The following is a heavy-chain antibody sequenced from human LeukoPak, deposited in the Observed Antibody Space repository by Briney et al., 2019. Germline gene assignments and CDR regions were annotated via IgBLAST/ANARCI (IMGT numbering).Heavy chain of an antibody. CDR3: ARDRYYYDSSGYPTLKY. CDR1: GFTFSSYW. J-gene: IGHJ4*02. D-gene: IGHD3-22*01. V-gene: IGHV3-74*01. CDR2: INSDGSST. Sequence: GGSLRLSCAASGFTFSSYWMHWVRHAPGKGLVWVSRINSDGSSTSYADSVKGRFTISRDNAKNTLYLQMNSLRAEDTAVYYCARDRYYYDSSGYPTLKYWGQGTLVTVSS.